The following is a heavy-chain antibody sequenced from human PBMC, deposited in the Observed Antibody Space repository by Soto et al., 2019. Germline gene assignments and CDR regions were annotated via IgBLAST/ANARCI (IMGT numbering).Heavy chain of an antibody. D-gene: IGHD3-10*01. CDR3: ARVGWFGELLWQLDY. J-gene: IGHJ4*02. CDR1: GFTFSSYA. V-gene: IGHV3-30-3*01. Sequence: QVQLVESGGGVVQPGRSLRLSCAASGFTFSSYAMHWVRQAPGKGLEWVAVISYDGSNKYYEDSVKGRFTISRDNSKNTLYLQMNSLRAEDTAVYYCARVGWFGELLWQLDYWGQGTLVTVSS. CDR2: ISYDGSNK.